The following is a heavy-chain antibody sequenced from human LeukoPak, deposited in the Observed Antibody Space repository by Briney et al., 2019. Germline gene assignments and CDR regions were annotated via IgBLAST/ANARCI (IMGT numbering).Heavy chain of an antibody. D-gene: IGHD6-19*01. Sequence: SQTLSLTCTVSGGSISSGDYYWSWIRQPPGKGLEWIGYIYYSGSTYYNPSLKSRVTISVDTSKNQFSLKLSSVTAADTAVYYCARRSFVAVAGTLYWYFDLWGRGALVTVSS. CDR3: ARRSFVAVAGTLYWYFDL. CDR1: GGSISSGDYY. V-gene: IGHV4-30-4*08. J-gene: IGHJ2*01. CDR2: IYYSGST.